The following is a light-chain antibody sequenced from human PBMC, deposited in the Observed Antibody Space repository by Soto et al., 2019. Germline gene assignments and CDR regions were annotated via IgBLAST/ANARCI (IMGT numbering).Light chain of an antibody. V-gene: IGLV2-14*01. CDR2: DVS. J-gene: IGLJ3*02. CDR1: SSDVGGYDY. Sequence: QSALTQPASVSGSPGQSITISCTGTSSDVGGYDYVSWYQQHPGKAPKLMIYDVSDRPSGVSNRFYGTKSGNTASLTTSGLQAEDEADYYCSSYTSSSTRVFGGGTKVTVL. CDR3: SSYTSSSTRV.